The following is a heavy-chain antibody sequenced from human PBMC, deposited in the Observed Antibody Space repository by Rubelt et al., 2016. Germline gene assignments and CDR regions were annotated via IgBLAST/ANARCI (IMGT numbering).Heavy chain of an antibody. J-gene: IGHJ4*02. CDR1: GITVSSTY. CDR3: ARARGYSNPLHY. CDR2: ISSRSSFT. Sequence: VQLVESGGDLVEPGGSLRLSCAASGITVSSTYMSWVRQAPGKGLEWVSYISSRSSFTNYADSVKGRFTISRDNAKNSLYLQMSSLRAEDTAVYYCARARGYSNPLHYWGQGTLVTVSS. D-gene: IGHD4-11*01. V-gene: IGHV3-11*06.